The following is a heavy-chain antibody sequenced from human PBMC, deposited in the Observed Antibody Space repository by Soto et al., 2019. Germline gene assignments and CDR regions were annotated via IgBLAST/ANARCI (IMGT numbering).Heavy chain of an antibody. J-gene: IGHJ4*02. D-gene: IGHD6-19*01. V-gene: IGHV3-48*01. CDR2: ISSSSSTI. Sequence: GGSLRLSCAASGFTFSSYSMNWVRQAPGKGLEWVSYISSSSSTIYYADSVKGRFTISRDNSKNTLYLQMSSLRAEDTAVYYCAKERYSSGYFDYWGQGALVTVSS. CDR1: GFTFSSYS. CDR3: AKERYSSGYFDY.